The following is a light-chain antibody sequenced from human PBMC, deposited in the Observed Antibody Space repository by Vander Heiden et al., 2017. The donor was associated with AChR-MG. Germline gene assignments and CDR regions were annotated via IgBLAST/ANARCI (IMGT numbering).Light chain of an antibody. Sequence: QSVLTQPPSASGAPGQRVTISCSGSSSNIGSRAVNWYQQLPGTAPKLLIYTNVQRPSGVPDRFSGSKAGTAASLAISGRQSEDEADYYCAAWDGSLNAWVFGGGTKLTVL. J-gene: IGLJ3*02. CDR1: SSNIGSRA. CDR2: TNV. V-gene: IGLV1-44*01. CDR3: AAWDGSLNAWV.